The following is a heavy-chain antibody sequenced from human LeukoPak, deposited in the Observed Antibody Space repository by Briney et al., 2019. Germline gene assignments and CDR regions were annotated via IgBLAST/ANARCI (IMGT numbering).Heavy chain of an antibody. CDR1: GDSISRSTYY. Sequence: SETLSLTCTVSGDSISRSTYYWGWIRQSPGKELEWIGSIYYSGSAYYSPSLKSRVSISIDTSKKQFSLKLSSVTAADTAVYYCARCPMSHYYYYGMDVWGQGTLVAVSS. CDR2: IYYSGSA. CDR3: ARCPMSHYYYYGMDV. V-gene: IGHV4-39*07. J-gene: IGHJ6*02. D-gene: IGHD3-22*01.